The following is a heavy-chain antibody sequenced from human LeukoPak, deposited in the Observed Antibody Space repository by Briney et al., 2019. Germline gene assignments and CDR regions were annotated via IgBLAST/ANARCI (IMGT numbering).Heavy chain of an antibody. J-gene: IGHJ4*02. D-gene: IGHD6-19*01. CDR1: GYTLTGYY. CDR2: INPNSGGT. CDR3: ARDGEVAGWSTVFDY. Sequence: ASVKVSCKASGYTLTGYYMHWVRQAPGQGLEWMGWINPNSGGTNYAQKFQGRVTMTRDTSISTAYMELSRLRSDDTAVYYCARDGEVAGWSTVFDYWGQGTLVTVSS. V-gene: IGHV1-2*02.